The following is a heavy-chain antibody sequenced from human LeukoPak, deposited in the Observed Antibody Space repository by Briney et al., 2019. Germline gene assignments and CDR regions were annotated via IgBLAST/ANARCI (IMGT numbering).Heavy chain of an antibody. D-gene: IGHD5-12*01. CDR2: INPNSGGT. CDR3: ARVAGIVATITFDY. Sequence: ASVTVSCKASGYTFTGYYMHWVRQAPGQELEWMGWINPNSGGTNYAQTFQGRVTMTRDTSISTAYMELSRLRSDDTAVYYCARVAGIVATITFDYWGQGTLVTVSS. CDR1: GYTFTGYY. J-gene: IGHJ4*02. V-gene: IGHV1-2*02.